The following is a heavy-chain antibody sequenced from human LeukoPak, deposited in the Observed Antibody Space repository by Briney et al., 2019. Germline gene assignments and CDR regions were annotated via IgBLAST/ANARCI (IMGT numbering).Heavy chain of an antibody. V-gene: IGHV3-23*01. CDR2: ISGSGGST. CDR1: VFTFSTNA. J-gene: IGHJ6*04. CDR3: AKATSNFWSGPDV. Sequence: PGGSLRLSCAASVFTFSTNAMHWVRQAPGKGLEWVSAISGSGGSTYYADSVKGRFTISRDNSKNTLFLQVSSLRAEDTAVYYCAKATSNFWSGPDVWGKGTSVTVSS. D-gene: IGHD3-3*01.